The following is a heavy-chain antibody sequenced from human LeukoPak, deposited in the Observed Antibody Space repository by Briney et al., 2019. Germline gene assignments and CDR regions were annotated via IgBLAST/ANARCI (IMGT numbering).Heavy chain of an antibody. CDR1: GDTFSSYA. Sequence: PGGTLRLSCAASGDTFSSYAMSWGRHAPAPGLELVSDMNGSGGSTYYADSVKGRFTISRDNSKNTLYLQMNSLRAEDTAVYYCAKRIQSAMATGYWGQGTLVTVSS. V-gene: IGHV3-23*01. D-gene: IGHD5-18*01. CDR2: MNGSGGST. CDR3: AKRIQSAMATGY. J-gene: IGHJ4*02.